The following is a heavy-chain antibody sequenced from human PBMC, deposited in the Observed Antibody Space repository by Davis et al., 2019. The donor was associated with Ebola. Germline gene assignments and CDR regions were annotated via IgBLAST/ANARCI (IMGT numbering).Heavy chain of an antibody. J-gene: IGHJ4*02. CDR3: AREGYSSSWYKDHYFDY. CDR1: GFTFSSYG. V-gene: IGHV3-30*03. Sequence: PGGSLRLSCAASGFTFSSYGMHWVRQAPGKGLEWVAVISYDGSNKYYADSVKGRFTISRDNSKNTLYLQMNSLRAEDTAVYYCAREGYSSSWYKDHYFDYWGQGTLVTVSS. D-gene: IGHD6-13*01. CDR2: ISYDGSNK.